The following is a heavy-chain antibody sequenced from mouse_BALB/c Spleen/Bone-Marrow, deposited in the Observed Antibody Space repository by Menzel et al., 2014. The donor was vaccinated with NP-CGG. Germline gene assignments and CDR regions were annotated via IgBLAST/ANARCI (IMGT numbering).Heavy chain of an antibody. CDR3: ARLAVWGAMDY. D-gene: IGHD2-10*02. V-gene: IGHV4-2*02. CDR1: GFDFSIYW. Sequence: EVQLVESGGGLVQPGESLNLSCAASGFDFSIYWMSWARQAPGKGQEWIGEINPGSSTINYTPSLKDKFIISRDNAKNTLYLQMSKVRSEDTALYYCARLAVWGAMDYWGQGTSVTVSS. J-gene: IGHJ4*01. CDR2: INPGSSTI.